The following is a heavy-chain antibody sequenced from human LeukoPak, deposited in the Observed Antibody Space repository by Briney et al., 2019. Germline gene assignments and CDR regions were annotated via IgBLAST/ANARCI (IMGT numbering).Heavy chain of an antibody. CDR1: GGSISSGGYY. Sequence: PSETLSLTCTVSGGSISSGGYYWSWIRQHPGKGLEWIGYIYYSGSTYYNPSLKSRVTISVDTSKNQFSLKLSSVTAADTAVYYCAREGYYDSSGYSWGQGTLVTVSS. CDR3: AREGYYDSSGYS. D-gene: IGHD3-22*01. J-gene: IGHJ5*02. V-gene: IGHV4-31*03. CDR2: IYYSGST.